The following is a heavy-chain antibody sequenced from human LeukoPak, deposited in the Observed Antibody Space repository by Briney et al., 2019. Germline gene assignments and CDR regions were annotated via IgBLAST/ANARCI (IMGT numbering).Heavy chain of an antibody. CDR3: ARRGYSYGSTGYYFDY. Sequence: PGGSLRLSCAASGFTVSSNYMSWVRQAPGKGLEWVSVIYSGGSTYYADSVKGRFTISRDNSRNTLYLQMNSLRAEDTAVYYCARRGYSYGSTGYYFDYWGQGTLVTVSS. J-gene: IGHJ4*02. CDR1: GFTVSSNY. V-gene: IGHV3-66*02. CDR2: IYSGGST. D-gene: IGHD5-18*01.